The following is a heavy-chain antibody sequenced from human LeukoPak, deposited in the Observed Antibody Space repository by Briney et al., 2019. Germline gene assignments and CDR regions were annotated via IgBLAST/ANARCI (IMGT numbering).Heavy chain of an antibody. Sequence: GGSLRLSCAASGFTFSSYAMSWVRQAPGKGLEWVAVIWYDGSNKYYADSVKGRFTISRDNSKNTLYLQMNSLRAEDTAVYYCARARYYDSSGYYYVFDYWGQGTLVTVSS. CDR1: GFTFSSYA. J-gene: IGHJ4*02. D-gene: IGHD3-22*01. V-gene: IGHV3-33*08. CDR3: ARARYYDSSGYYYVFDY. CDR2: IWYDGSNK.